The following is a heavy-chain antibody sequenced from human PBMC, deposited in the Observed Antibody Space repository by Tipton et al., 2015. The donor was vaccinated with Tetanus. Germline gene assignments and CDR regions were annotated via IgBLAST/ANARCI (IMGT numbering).Heavy chain of an antibody. Sequence: QLVQSGAEVKKPGASVKVSCKASGYTFTGYYIYWVRQAPGQGPEWVGWINPKSADTEYAQKFQGKVTMTRDTSSSTAYVEMTGLQSDDTAVYYCARGLWHGSGEKRGYDYWGQGTLVTVSS. CDR1: GYTFTGYY. CDR3: ARGLWHGSGEKRGYDY. V-gene: IGHV1-2*02. D-gene: IGHD6-25*01. J-gene: IGHJ4*02. CDR2: INPKSADT.